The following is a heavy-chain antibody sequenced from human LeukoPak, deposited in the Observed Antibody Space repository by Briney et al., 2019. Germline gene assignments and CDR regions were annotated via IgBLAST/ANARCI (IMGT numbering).Heavy chain of an antibody. CDR3: AREGVPYSRTVGWFDP. V-gene: IGHV4-30-2*01. J-gene: IGHJ5*02. CDR1: GGSISSGGYS. Sequence: SQILSLTCAVSGGSISSGGYSWSWIRQPPGKGLEWIGYIYRSGSTYYNPSLKSRVTISVDRSKNQFSLKLSSVTAADTAVYYCAREGVPYSRTVGWFDPWGQGTLVTVSS. CDR2: IYRSGST. D-gene: IGHD4-23*01.